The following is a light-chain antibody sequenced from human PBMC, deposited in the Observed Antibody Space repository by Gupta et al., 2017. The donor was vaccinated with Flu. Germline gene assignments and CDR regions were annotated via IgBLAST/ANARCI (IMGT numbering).Light chain of an antibody. CDR2: DDR. J-gene: IGLJ2*01. CDR3: QVWDSSSDYHGV. V-gene: IGLV3-21*02. CDR1: NIGIKN. Sequence: SYVLTQAPSVSVAPGQTARITCGGHNIGIKNVHWYQQKPGQAPVLVVYDDRDRPSGIPERFSGANSGNTATLTISRADAGDEADYFCQVWDSSSDYHGVFGGGTKLTVL.